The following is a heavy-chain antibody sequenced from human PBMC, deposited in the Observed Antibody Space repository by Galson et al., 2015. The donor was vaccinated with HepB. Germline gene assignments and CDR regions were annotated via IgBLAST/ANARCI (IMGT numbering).Heavy chain of an antibody. J-gene: IGHJ6*02. D-gene: IGHD3-16*01. V-gene: IGHV5-10-1*01. CDR1: GYSFTSYW. CDR3: ARHPFMITFGGPPLYYGMDV. Sequence: QSGAEVKKPGESLRISCKGSGYSFTSYWISWVRQMPGKGLEWMGRIDPSDSYTNYSPSFQGHVTISADKSISTAYLQWSSLKASDTAMYYCARHPFMITFGGPPLYYGMDVWGQGTTVTVSS. CDR2: IDPSDSYT.